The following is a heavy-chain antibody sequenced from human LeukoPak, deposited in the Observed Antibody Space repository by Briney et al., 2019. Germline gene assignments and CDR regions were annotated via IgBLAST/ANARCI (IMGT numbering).Heavy chain of an antibody. J-gene: IGHJ4*02. CDR1: GFTFINAW. V-gene: IGHV3-15*04. D-gene: IGHD1-26*01. CDR3: TTDGVGVEGATYDN. Sequence: GGSLRLSCAASGFTFINAWMAWVRQAPGKGLEWVGRIEAKAHGGTIEYAAPVKGRFTISRDDSKNTLYLQMNSLKTEDTAVYYCTTDGVGVEGATYDNWGQGTLVSVSS. CDR2: IEAKAHGGTI.